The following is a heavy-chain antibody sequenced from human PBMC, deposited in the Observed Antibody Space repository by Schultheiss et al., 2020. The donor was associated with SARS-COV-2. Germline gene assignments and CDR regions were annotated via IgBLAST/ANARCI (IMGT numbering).Heavy chain of an antibody. CDR3: AGGDSSSSDY. D-gene: IGHD6-6*01. CDR2: IYHSGST. CDR1: GYSISSGYY. V-gene: IGHV4-38-2*01. J-gene: IGHJ4*02. Sequence: SETLSLTCAVSGYSISSGYYWGWIRQPPGKGLEWIGSIYHSGSTYYNPSLKSRVTISVDTSKNQFSLKLSSVTAADTAVYYCAGGDSSSSDYWGQGTLVTVSS.